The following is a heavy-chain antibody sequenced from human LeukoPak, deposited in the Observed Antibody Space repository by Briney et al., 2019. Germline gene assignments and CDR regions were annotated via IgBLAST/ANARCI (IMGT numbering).Heavy chain of an antibody. CDR2: ISWNSGSI. Sequence: GGSLRLSCAASGFTSDDYAMHWVRQAPGKGLEWVSGISWNSGSIGYADSVKGRFTISRDNAKNSLYLQMNSLRAEDMALYYCAKGIGSGAPHDAFDIWGQGTMVTVSS. D-gene: IGHD7-27*01. V-gene: IGHV3-9*02. CDR3: AKGIGSGAPHDAFDI. CDR1: GFTSDDYA. J-gene: IGHJ3*02.